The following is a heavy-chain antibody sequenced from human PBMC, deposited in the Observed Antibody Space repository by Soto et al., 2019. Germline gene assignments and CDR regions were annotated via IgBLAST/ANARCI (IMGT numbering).Heavy chain of an antibody. J-gene: IGHJ4*02. Sequence: GGSLRLSCAASGFTFSSYTMSWVRQAPGKGLEWVSAISGSGGSTYYADSVKGRFTISRDNSKNTLYLQMNRLRAEDTAVYYCAKLPINIYSFRRSLPQFVYWGQGTLVTVSS. CDR1: GFTFSSYT. V-gene: IGHV3-23*01. CDR2: ISGSGGST. CDR3: AKLPINIYSFRRSLPQFVY. D-gene: IGHD3-10*01.